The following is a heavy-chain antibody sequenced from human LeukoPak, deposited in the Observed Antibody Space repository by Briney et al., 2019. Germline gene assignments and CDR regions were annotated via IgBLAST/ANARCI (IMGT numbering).Heavy chain of an antibody. CDR3: AKAGARPRLNWFDP. D-gene: IGHD5/OR15-5a*01. CDR1: GYSISSGYY. Sequence: ETLSLTCTVSGYSISSGYYWGWVRQAPGKGLEWVSAISGSGGSTYYADSVKGRFTISRDNSKNTLYLQMNSLRAEDTAVYYCAKAGARPRLNWFDPWGQGTLVTVSS. J-gene: IGHJ5*02. V-gene: IGHV3-23*01. CDR2: ISGSGGST.